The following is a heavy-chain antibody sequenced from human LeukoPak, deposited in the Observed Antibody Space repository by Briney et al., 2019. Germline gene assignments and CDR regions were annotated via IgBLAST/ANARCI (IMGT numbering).Heavy chain of an antibody. J-gene: IGHJ3*02. CDR2: IYSGGST. CDR1: GFTVSSNY. D-gene: IGHD3-22*01. V-gene: IGHV3-66*01. Sequence: GGSLRLSCAASGFTVSSNYMSWVRQAPGKGLEWVSVIYSGGSTYYADSVKGRFIISRDNSENTLYLQMNSLRAEDTAVYYCAREATYYYDSSGSNQNAFDIWGQGTMVTVSS. CDR3: AREATYYYDSSGSNQNAFDI.